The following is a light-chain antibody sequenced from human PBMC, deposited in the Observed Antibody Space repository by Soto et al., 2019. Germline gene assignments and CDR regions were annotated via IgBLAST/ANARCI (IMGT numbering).Light chain of an antibody. J-gene: IGLJ2*01. V-gene: IGLV2-8*01. Sequence: QSALTQPPSASGSLGQSVTISCTGTSSDVGGYNYVSRHQQHPGKAPKVMIYEVTKRPPGVPDRFSGSKSGNTASLTVSGLQDEDEADYYCSSFAGGGNPVLLGGGTKVTVL. CDR2: EVT. CDR3: SSFAGGGNPVL. CDR1: SSDVGGYNY.